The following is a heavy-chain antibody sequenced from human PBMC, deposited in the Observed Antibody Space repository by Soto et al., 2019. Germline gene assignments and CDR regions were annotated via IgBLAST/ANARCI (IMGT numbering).Heavy chain of an antibody. CDR2: ISYDGSNK. D-gene: IGHD5-18*01. Sequence: GVSLRLSCAASGFTFISYGIHWVRQAPGKGLEWVAVISYDGSNKYYADSVKGRFTISRDNSKNTLYLQMNSLRAEDTAVYYCAKEGGYSYGHFDYWGQGT. J-gene: IGHJ4*02. V-gene: IGHV3-30*18. CDR3: AKEGGYSYGHFDY. CDR1: GFTFISYG.